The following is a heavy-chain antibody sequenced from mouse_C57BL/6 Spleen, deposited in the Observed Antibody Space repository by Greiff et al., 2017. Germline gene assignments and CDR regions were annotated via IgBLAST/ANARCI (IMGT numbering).Heavy chain of an antibody. J-gene: IGHJ2*01. Sequence: QVQLQQSGAELVRPGTSVKVSCKATGYAITNYLIEWVKQRPGQGLEWIGVINTGSGGTNYNEKFKGKATLTADKSSSTACKSSSTSEDSAVYFCARSNYWGQGTTLTVSS. CDR3: ARSNY. CDR2: INTGSGGT. CDR1: GYAITNYL. V-gene: IGHV1-54*01.